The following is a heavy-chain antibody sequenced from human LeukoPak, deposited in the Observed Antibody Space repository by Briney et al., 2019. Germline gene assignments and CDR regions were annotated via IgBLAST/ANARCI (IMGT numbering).Heavy chain of an antibody. J-gene: IGHJ4*02. Sequence: SGTLSLTCAVSGGSISSSNWWGWVRQPPGKGLEWIGEIYHSGSTNYNPSLKSRVTISVDKSKNQFSLKLSSVTAADTAVYYCARAAAGIFFGYYFDYWGQGTLVTVSS. CDR2: IYHSGST. CDR1: GGSISSSNW. CDR3: ARAAAGIFFGYYFDY. D-gene: IGHD6-13*01. V-gene: IGHV4-4*02.